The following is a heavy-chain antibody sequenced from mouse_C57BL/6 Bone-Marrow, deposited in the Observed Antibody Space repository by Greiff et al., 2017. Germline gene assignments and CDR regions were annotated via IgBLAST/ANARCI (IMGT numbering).Heavy chain of an antibody. D-gene: IGHD1-1*01. CDR2: IDPENGDT. Sequence: VHVKQSGAELVRPGASVKLSCTASGFNIKDDYMHWVKQRPEQGLEWIGWIDPENGDTEYASKFQGKATITADTSSNTAYLQLSSLTSEDTAVYYCTTLELRDFDYWGQGTTLTVSS. CDR3: TTLELRDFDY. V-gene: IGHV14-4*01. CDR1: GFNIKDDY. J-gene: IGHJ2*01.